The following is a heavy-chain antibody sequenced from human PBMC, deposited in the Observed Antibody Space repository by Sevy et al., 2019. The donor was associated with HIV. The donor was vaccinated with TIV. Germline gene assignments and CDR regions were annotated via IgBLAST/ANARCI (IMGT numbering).Heavy chain of an antibody. CDR3: AKEGAFWSGYYVDY. CDR1: GFNFSSHK. D-gene: IGHD3-3*01. Sequence: GGSLRLSCAASGFNFSSHKMNWIRQAPGKGLEWVAYISDGGAVIHYADSVKGRFTISRDNSKNSLYLQMNSLRADDTAVYYCAKEGAFWSGYYVDYWGQGTLVTVS. CDR2: ISDGGAVI. V-gene: IGHV3-48*03. J-gene: IGHJ4*02.